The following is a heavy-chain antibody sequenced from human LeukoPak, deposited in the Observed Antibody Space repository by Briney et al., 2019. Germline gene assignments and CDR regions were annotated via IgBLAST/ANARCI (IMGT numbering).Heavy chain of an antibody. J-gene: IGHJ4*02. V-gene: IGHV4-34*01. CDR1: GGSFSGYY. CDR3: ARRDVGDSGGYYFDY. Sequence: SETLSLTCAVYGGSFSGYYWSWIRQPPGKGLEWIGEINHSGSTNYNPSLKSRVTISVDTSKNQFSLKLSSVTAADTAVYYCARRDVGDSGGYYFDYWGQGTLVTVPS. D-gene: IGHD3-10*01. CDR2: INHSGST.